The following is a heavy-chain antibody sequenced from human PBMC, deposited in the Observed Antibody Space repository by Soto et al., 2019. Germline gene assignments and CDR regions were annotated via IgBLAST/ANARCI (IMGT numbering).Heavy chain of an antibody. CDR1: GFTFSSYA. CDR2: ISGSGGST. Sequence: GGSLRLSCAASGFTFSSYAMSWVRQAPGKGLEWVSAISGSGGSTYYADSVKGRFTISRDNSKNTLYLQMNSLRAEDTAVYYCAKDEGLRFRNQWLVGYYFDYWGQGTLVTVSS. CDR3: AKDEGLRFRNQWLVGYYFDY. V-gene: IGHV3-23*01. D-gene: IGHD6-19*01. J-gene: IGHJ4*02.